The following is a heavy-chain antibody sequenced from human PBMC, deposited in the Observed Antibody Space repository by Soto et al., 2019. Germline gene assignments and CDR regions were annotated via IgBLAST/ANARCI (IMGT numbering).Heavy chain of an antibody. CDR2: INPNSGGT. CDR3: ARGVRGVIGNYYYYYYMDV. V-gene: IGHV1-2*04. Sequence: GASVKVSCKASGYTFTGYYMHWVRQAPGPGLEWMGWINPNSGGTNYAQKFQGWVTMTRDTSISTAYMELSRLRSDDTAVYYCARGVRGVIGNYYYYYYMDVWGKGTTVTVSS. CDR1: GYTFTGYY. J-gene: IGHJ6*03. D-gene: IGHD3-10*01.